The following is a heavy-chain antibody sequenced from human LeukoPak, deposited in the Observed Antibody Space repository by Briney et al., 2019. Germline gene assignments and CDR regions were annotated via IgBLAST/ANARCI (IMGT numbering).Heavy chain of an antibody. J-gene: IGHJ4*02. V-gene: IGHV1-8*01. Sequence: ASVKVSCKASGYTFTSYDINWVRQATGQGLEWMGWMNPNSGNTGYAQRFQGRVTMTRNTSISTAYMELSSLRSEDTAVYYCARVRRGYYYDLRVPLDYWGQGTLVTVSS. CDR2: MNPNSGNT. D-gene: IGHD3-22*01. CDR1: GYTFTSYD. CDR3: ARVRRGYYYDLRVPLDY.